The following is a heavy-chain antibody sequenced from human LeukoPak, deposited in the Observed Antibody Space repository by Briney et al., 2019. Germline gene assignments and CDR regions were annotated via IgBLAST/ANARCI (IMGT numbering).Heavy chain of an antibody. J-gene: IGHJ5*02. D-gene: IGHD3-3*01. Sequence: GGSLRLSCAASGFTFSDYYMSWIRQAPGKGLEWVSYISSSGSTIYYADSVKGRFTISRDNAKNSLYLQMNSLRAEDTAVYYCARDLPGFLEWLSNENWFDPWGQGTLVTVSS. CDR2: ISSSGSTI. CDR1: GFTFSDYY. CDR3: ARDLPGFLEWLSNENWFDP. V-gene: IGHV3-11*01.